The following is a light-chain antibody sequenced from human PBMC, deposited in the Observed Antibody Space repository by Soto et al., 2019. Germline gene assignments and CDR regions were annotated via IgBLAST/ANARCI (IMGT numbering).Light chain of an antibody. CDR1: QGINIF. Sequence: DIQMTQSPSSVSASVGDRVTITCRASQGINIFLAWFQQKPGKAPNLLISAASTLQSGVPSRFSGSGSETEFTLTITSLQPEDSATYYCQQRNSYPRTFGQGTKVEIK. J-gene: IGKJ2*01. CDR3: QQRNSYPRT. V-gene: IGKV1-9*01. CDR2: AAS.